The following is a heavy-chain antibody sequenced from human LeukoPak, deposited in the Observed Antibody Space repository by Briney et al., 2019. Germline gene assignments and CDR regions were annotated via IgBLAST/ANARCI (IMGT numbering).Heavy chain of an antibody. CDR2: IYYSGST. CDR1: GVSISSYY. J-gene: IGHJ6*02. V-gene: IGHV4-59*08. Sequence: SETLSLTCTVSGVSISSYYWSWIRQPPGKGLEWIGYIYYSGSTNYNPSLKSRVTISVDTSKNQFSLKLSSVTAADTAVYYCARAHMMRYRSSWNGGMDVWGQGTTVTVSS. CDR3: ARAHMMRYRSSWNGGMDV. D-gene: IGHD6-13*01.